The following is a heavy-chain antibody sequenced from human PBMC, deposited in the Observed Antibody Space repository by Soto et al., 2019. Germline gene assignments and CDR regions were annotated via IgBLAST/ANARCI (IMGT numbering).Heavy chain of an antibody. V-gene: IGHV4-61*01. CDR2: IYYSGST. Sequence: SETLSLTCTVSGGSVSSGSYYWSWIRQPPGKGLEWIGYIYYSGSTNYNPSLKSRVTISVDTSKNQFSLKLSSVTAADTAVYYCARTVVADTRNYYYGMDVWGQGTTVTVSS. CDR1: GGSVSSGSYY. D-gene: IGHD2-15*01. J-gene: IGHJ6*02. CDR3: ARTVVADTRNYYYGMDV.